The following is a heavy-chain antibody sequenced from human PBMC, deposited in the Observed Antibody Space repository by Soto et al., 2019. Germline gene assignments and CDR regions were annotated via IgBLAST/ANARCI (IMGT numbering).Heavy chain of an antibody. J-gene: IGHJ4*02. CDR1: GYTFTSYG. V-gene: IGHV1-18*01. D-gene: IGHD4-17*01. CDR3: ASWGGDYGSTERTPYY. Sequence: QVQLVQSGAEVKKPGASVKVSCKASGYTFTSYGISWVRQAPGQGLERMGWISAYNGNTNYAQKLQGRVTMTTDTSTSTAYMELRNLRSDDTAVYYCASWGGDYGSTERTPYYWDQGTLVTVSS. CDR2: ISAYNGNT.